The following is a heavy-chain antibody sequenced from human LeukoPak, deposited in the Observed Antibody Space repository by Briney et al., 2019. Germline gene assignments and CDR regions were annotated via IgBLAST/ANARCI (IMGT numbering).Heavy chain of an antibody. Sequence: GGSLRLSCAASGFTFSSYWMHWVRQAPGKGLVWVSRIKSDGSTTTYADSVKGRFTISRDNAKNTLYLQMNSLRAEDTAVYYCARVVDTHFDYWGQGTLATVSS. J-gene: IGHJ4*02. CDR2: IKSDGSTT. V-gene: IGHV3-74*01. CDR3: ARVVDTHFDY. CDR1: GFTFSSYW. D-gene: IGHD5-18*01.